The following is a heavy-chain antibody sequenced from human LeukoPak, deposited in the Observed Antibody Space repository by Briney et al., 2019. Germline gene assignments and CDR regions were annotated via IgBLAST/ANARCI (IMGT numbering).Heavy chain of an antibody. V-gene: IGHV1-69*06. J-gene: IGHJ5*02. CDR1: GGTFINYA. Sequence: SVTVSFKGSGGTFINYAISWVGQAPGQGGEWMGGIIPIFGTANYAQKFQGRVTITADKSTSTAYMELSSLRSEDTAVYYCARAVTLERSNWWFDPWGQGTLVTVSS. CDR2: IIPIFGTA. D-gene: IGHD1-1*01. CDR3: ARAVTLERSNWWFDP.